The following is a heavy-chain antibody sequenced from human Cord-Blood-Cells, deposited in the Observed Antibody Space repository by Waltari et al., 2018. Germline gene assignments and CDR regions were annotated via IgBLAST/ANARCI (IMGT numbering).Heavy chain of an antibody. Sequence: QVQLVQSGAEVKKPGSSVKVSCKASGGTFSSYAISWVPQAPGQGLEWMGGIIPIFGTANYAQKFQGRVTITADKSTSTAYMELSSLRSEDTAVYYCARAVFTRGSYRYYYYGMDVWGQGTTVTVSS. CDR1: GGTFSSYA. CDR2: IIPIFGTA. D-gene: IGHD3-16*02. V-gene: IGHV1-69*06. CDR3: ARAVFTRGSYRYYYYGMDV. J-gene: IGHJ6*02.